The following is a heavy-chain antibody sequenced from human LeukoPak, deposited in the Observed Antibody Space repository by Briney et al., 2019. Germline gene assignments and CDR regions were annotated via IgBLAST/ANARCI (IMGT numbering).Heavy chain of an antibody. V-gene: IGHV4-34*01. Sequence: SETLSLTCAVYGGSFSGYYWSWIRQPPGKGLEWIGEINPSGSTNYNPSLKSRVTISVDTSKNQFSLKLSSVTAADTAVYYCARGARYNWNYGILYYYYYMDVWGKGTTVTVSS. D-gene: IGHD1-7*01. J-gene: IGHJ6*03. CDR1: GGSFSGYY. CDR2: INPSGST. CDR3: ARGARYNWNYGILYYYYYMDV.